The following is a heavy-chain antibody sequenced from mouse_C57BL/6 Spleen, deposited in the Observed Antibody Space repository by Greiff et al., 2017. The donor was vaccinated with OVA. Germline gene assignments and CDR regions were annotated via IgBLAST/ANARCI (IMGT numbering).Heavy chain of an antibody. Sequence: EVKLVESGGGLVKPGGSLKLSCAASGFTFSSYTMSWVRQTPEKRLEWVATISGGGGNTYYPDSVKGRFTISRDNAKNTLYLQMSSLRSEDTALYYCARQKGYDGYFDVWGTGTTVTVSS. CDR2: ISGGGGNT. D-gene: IGHD2-2*01. CDR1: GFTFSSYT. CDR3: ARQKGYDGYFDV. J-gene: IGHJ1*03. V-gene: IGHV5-9*01.